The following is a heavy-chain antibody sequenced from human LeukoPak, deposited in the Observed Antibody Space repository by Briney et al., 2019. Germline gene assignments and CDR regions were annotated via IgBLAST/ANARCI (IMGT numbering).Heavy chain of an antibody. Sequence: GGSLRLSCAASGFTFSSYWMHWVRQAPGKGLVWVSRINSDGSSTSYADSVKGRFTISRDNSKNTLYLQMNSLRVEDTAVYYCATLLWFGESYYYYMDVWGKGTTVTVSS. J-gene: IGHJ6*03. CDR3: ATLLWFGESYYYYMDV. D-gene: IGHD3-10*01. V-gene: IGHV3-74*01. CDR2: INSDGSST. CDR1: GFTFSSYW.